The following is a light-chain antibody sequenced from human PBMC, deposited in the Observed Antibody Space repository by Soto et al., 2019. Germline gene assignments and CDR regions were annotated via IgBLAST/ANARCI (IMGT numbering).Light chain of an antibody. V-gene: IGLV1-44*01. J-gene: IGLJ3*02. Sequence: QSVLTQPPSASGTPGQRVTISCSGSSSNIGSNTVNWYQQLPGTAPKLLIYSNNQRPSGVPDRFSGSKSGTSASLAISGLQSEDEADYYCAAWDDNRNGWVFGGGTKLTVL. CDR1: SSNIGSNT. CDR2: SNN. CDR3: AAWDDNRNGWV.